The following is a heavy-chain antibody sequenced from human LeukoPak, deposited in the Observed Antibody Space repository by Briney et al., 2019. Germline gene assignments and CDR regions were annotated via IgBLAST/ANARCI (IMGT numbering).Heavy chain of an antibody. J-gene: IGHJ4*02. CDR1: GYTFTGYY. CDR3: ARTRGLWFGELWDY. Sequence: ASVKVSCKASGYTFTGYYMHWVRQAPGQGLEWMGIINPSGGSTSYAQKFQGRVTMTRDMSTSTAYMELSSLRSEDTAVYYCARTRGLWFGELWDYWGQGTLVTVSS. D-gene: IGHD3-10*01. CDR2: INPSGGST. V-gene: IGHV1-46*01.